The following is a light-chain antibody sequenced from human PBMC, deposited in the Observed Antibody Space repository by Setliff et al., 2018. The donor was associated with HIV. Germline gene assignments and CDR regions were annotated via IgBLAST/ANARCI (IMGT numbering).Light chain of an antibody. CDR3: TSYTNRHTYV. Sequence: QSALAQPASVSGSPGQSITISCTGTANDVGAYTYVSWYQQYPGKAPKLVIYDVTKRPSGVSDRLSGSKSGNTASLTISGLQAEDEADYYCTSYTNRHTYVFGTGAKVTVL. CDR2: DVT. CDR1: ANDVGAYTY. J-gene: IGLJ1*01. V-gene: IGLV2-14*03.